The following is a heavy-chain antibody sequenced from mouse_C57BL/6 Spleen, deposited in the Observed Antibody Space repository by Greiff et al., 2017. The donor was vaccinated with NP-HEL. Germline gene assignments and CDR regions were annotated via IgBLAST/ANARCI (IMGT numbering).Heavy chain of an antibody. D-gene: IGHD2-3*01. V-gene: IGHV1-54*01. Sequence: VQLQQSGAELVRPGTSVKVSCKASGYAFTNYLIEWVKQRPGQGLEWIGVINPGSGGANYNEKFKGKATLTADKSSSTAYMQLSSLTSEDSAVYFCARPLIYHGYYGGFAYWGQGTLVTVSA. CDR2: INPGSGGA. CDR3: ARPLIYHGYYGGFAY. CDR1: GYAFTNYL. J-gene: IGHJ3*01.